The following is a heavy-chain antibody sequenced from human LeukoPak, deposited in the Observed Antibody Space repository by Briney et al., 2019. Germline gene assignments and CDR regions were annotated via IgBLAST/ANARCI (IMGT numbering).Heavy chain of an antibody. Sequence: KPSETLSLTCAVYGGSFRDHYWSWIRQPPGKGLEWIGEISDSGKTNYNPSLKRRVTISVDTSKNQFSLKLSSVTAADTAVYYCARGPHGNYYYYYGLDVWGQGTTVTVSS. CDR2: ISDSGKT. V-gene: IGHV4-34*01. D-gene: IGHD1-26*01. J-gene: IGHJ6*02. CDR1: GGSFRDHY. CDR3: ARGPHGNYYYYYGLDV.